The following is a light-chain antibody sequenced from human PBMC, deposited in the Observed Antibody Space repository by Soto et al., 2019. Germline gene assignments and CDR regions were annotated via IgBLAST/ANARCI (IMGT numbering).Light chain of an antibody. CDR1: QSVSSN. V-gene: IGKV3-15*01. J-gene: IGKJ4*01. CDR3: QQYNSWPPDT. CDR2: GAS. Sequence: EIVMTQSPATLSVSPGERATLSCRASQSVSSNLAWYQQKPGQAPRLLIYGASTRATGIPARFSGSGSGTEFRLTISSLQAEDFAVYYCQQYNSWPPDTCGVGSKVEIK.